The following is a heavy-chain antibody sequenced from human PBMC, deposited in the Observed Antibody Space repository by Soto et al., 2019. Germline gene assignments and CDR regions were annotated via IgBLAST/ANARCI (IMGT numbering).Heavy chain of an antibody. CDR2: IYYSGIT. CDR1: GVSISNSSYY. V-gene: IGHV4-39*01. J-gene: IGHJ4*02. Sequence: ETLSLTCTVSGVSISNSSYYWGWIRRPPGKGLEWIGTIYYSGITYYNPSLKSRVTISVDTSKNQFSLRLRSLTAADTAVYFCARVKATLYRDYYFDYWGQGTLVTVSS. CDR3: ARVKATLYRDYYFDY. D-gene: IGHD5-12*01.